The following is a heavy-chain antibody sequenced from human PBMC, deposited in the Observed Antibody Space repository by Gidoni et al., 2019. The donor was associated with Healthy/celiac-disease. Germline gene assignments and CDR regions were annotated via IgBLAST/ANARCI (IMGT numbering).Heavy chain of an antibody. V-gene: IGHV3-30*03. D-gene: IGHD6-6*01. Sequence: QVQLVESGGGVVQPGWSLRLSCAASGFTFSRYGMHWVRQAPGKGLEWVAVISYDGSNKYYADSVKGRFTISRDNSKNTLYLQMNSLRAEDTAVYYCARDGSAARFDYWGQGTLVTVSS. CDR3: ARDGSAARFDY. CDR1: GFTFSRYG. J-gene: IGHJ4*02. CDR2: ISYDGSNK.